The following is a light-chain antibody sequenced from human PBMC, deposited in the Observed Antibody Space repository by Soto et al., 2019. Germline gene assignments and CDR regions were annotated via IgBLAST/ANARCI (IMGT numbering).Light chain of an antibody. CDR3: QQCHATPLT. V-gene: IGKV3-20*01. CDR2: GAS. CDR1: QSVSSSY. Sequence: EVVLTHSPGTLSSTPEERATLSCRASQSVSSSYLAWYQQRPGQAPRLLIYGASIRATDFPARFSGSGSGTDFTLTITTLQPEDVGIYYCQQCHATPLTFGQGTRLEI. J-gene: IGKJ5*01.